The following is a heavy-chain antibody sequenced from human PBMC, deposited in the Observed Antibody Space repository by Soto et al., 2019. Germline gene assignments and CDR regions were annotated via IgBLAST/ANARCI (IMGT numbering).Heavy chain of an antibody. V-gene: IGHV1-18*01. Sequence: QVQLVQSGTELKKPGASVKVSCKASGYTFTKYGINWVRQAPGQGLEWMGWISGFNGHTDYAPNFRGRVDMTTDPSTSTVYIESPTLRSADTAMYSCARLSGVVIPAASPDGFDMWGQGTMVTVAS. CDR1: GYTFTKYG. CDR3: ARLSGVVIPAASPDGFDM. J-gene: IGHJ3*02. D-gene: IGHD2-2*01. CDR2: ISGFNGHT.